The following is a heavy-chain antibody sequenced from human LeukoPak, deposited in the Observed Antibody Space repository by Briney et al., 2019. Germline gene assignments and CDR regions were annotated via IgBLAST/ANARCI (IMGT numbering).Heavy chain of an antibody. CDR3: AKLSGYVDY. V-gene: IGHV3-23*01. CDR2: ISGSGGST. J-gene: IGHJ4*02. CDR1: GFSFSSYA. Sequence: GGSLRLSCAASGFSFSSYAMSWVRQAPGKGLEWVSEISGSGGSTYYADSVKGRFTISRDNSKTTLYLQMRSLRAEDTAVYYCAKLSGYVDYWGQGALVTVSS. D-gene: IGHD3-22*01.